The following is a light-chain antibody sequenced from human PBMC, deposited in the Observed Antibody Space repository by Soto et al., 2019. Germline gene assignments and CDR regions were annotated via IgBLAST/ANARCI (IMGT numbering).Light chain of an antibody. Sequence: LTQPASVSGSPGQSITISCTGTSSDVGGYNYVSWYQQHPGKAPKLMIYDVSNRPSGVSNRFSGSKSGNTAFLTISGLQAEDEADYYCSSYTSSREVFGTGTKVTVL. CDR2: DVS. V-gene: IGLV2-14*01. J-gene: IGLJ1*01. CDR3: SSYTSSREV. CDR1: SSDVGGYNY.